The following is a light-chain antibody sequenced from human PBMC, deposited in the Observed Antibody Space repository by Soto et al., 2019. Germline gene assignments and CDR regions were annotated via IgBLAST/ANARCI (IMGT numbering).Light chain of an antibody. CDR2: DNG. CDR1: NSNIGNNY. J-gene: IGLJ2*01. V-gene: IGLV1-51*01. CDR3: VTWDSSVSSVV. Sequence: QSVLTQPPSVSAAPGQKVTIICSGSNSNIGNNYVSWYQQFPRTAPKLLIYDNGRRPSGIPDRFSGSKSGTSATLDITGLHTGDEADYYCVTWDSSVSSVVFGGGTQLTVL.